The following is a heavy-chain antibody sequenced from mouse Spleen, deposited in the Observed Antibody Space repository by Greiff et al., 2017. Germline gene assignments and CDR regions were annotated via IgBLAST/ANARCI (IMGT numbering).Heavy chain of an antibody. Sequence: VQLQQSGAELARPGASVKLSCKASGYTFTSYGISWVKQRTGQGLEWIGEIYPRSGNTYYNEKFKGKATLTADKSSSTAYMELRSLTSEDSAVYFCARGGLLITTVVAYDYWGQGTTLTVSS. CDR2: IYPRSGNT. CDR3: ARGGLLITTVVAYDY. J-gene: IGHJ2*01. V-gene: IGHV1-81*01. D-gene: IGHD1-1*01. CDR1: GYTFTSYG.